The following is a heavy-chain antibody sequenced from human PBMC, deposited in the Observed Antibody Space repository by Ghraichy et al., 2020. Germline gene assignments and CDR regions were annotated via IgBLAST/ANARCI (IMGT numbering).Heavy chain of an antibody. CDR3: ARGGRDGYNWGWFDP. CDR2: IIPIFGTA. Sequence: KVSCKASGGTFSSYAISWVRQAPGQGLEWMGGIIPIFGTANYAQKFQGRVTITADESTSTAYMELSSLRSEDTAVYYCARGGRDGYNWGWFDPWGQGTLVTVSS. J-gene: IGHJ5*02. V-gene: IGHV1-69*01. D-gene: IGHD5-24*01. CDR1: GGTFSSYA.